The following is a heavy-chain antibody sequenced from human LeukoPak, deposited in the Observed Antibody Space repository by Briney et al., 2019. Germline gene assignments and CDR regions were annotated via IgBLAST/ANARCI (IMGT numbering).Heavy chain of an antibody. CDR2: INPSGGST. Sequence: GASVKVSCKASGYTFTDSYMHWVRQAPGQGLEWMGIINPSGGSTSYAQKFQGRVTMTRDTSTSTVYMELSSLRSEDTAVYYCARGPASEGYCSSTSCYYYYYYMDVWGKGTTVTVSS. CDR3: ARGPASEGYCSSTSCYYYYYYMDV. J-gene: IGHJ6*03. CDR1: GYTFTDSY. D-gene: IGHD2-2*01. V-gene: IGHV1-46*01.